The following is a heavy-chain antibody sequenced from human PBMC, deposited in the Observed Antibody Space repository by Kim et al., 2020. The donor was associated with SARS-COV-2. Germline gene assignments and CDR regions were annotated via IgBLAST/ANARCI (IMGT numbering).Heavy chain of an antibody. CDR1: GFTFSSDS. CDR2: ISSSSSYI. Sequence: GGSLRLSCAASGFTFSSDSMNWVRQAPGKGLEWVSSISSSSSYIYYADSVKGRFTISRDNANNTLYLQMNSLRDEDTAVYYCARDPKSSSSWYYFDYWGQGTLVTVSS. CDR3: ARDPKSSSSWYYFDY. D-gene: IGHD6-13*01. V-gene: IGHV3-21*06. J-gene: IGHJ4*02.